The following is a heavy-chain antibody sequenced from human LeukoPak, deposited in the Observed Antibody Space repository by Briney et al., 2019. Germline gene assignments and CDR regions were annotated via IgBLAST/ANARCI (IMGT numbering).Heavy chain of an antibody. Sequence: SETLSLTCTVSGGSISSYYWSWIRQPPGKGLEWIGYIYYSGSTNYNPSLKSRVTISVDTSKNQFSLKLSSVTAADTAVYYCARRARSYYYAFDIWGQGTMVTVSS. CDR1: GGSISSYY. V-gene: IGHV4-59*01. CDR3: ARRARSYYYAFDI. CDR2: IYYSGST. J-gene: IGHJ3*02. D-gene: IGHD1-26*01.